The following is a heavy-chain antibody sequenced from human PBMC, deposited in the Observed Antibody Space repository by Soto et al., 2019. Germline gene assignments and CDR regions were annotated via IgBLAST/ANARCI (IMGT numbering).Heavy chain of an antibody. V-gene: IGHV1-2*04. J-gene: IGHJ5*02. D-gene: IGHD3-22*01. Sequence: ASVKVSCKASGYTFTGYYMHWVRQAPGQGLEWMGWINPNSGGTNYAQKFQGWVTMTRDTSISTAYMELSRLRSDDTAVYYCARGPYYGSSGYSWGQGTLVTVSS. CDR1: GYTFTGYY. CDR2: INPNSGGT. CDR3: ARGPYYGSSGYS.